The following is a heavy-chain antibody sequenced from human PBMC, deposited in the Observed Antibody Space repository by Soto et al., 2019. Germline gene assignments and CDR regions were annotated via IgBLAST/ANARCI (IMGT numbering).Heavy chain of an antibody. CDR1: GFTFSSYA. J-gene: IGHJ4*02. CDR3: AIISESSSDY. Sequence: PVGSLRLSCAASGFTFSSYAMSWVRQAPGKGLEWVSAISGSGGSTYYADSVKGRFTISRDNSKNTLYLQMNGLRAEDTAVYYRAIISESSSDYWGQGTLVTVSS. D-gene: IGHD6-6*01. V-gene: IGHV3-23*01. CDR2: ISGSGGST.